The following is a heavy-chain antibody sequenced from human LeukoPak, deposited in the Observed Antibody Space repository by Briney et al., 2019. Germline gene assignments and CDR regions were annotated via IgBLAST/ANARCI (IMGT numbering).Heavy chain of an antibody. D-gene: IGHD3-9*01. V-gene: IGHV1-8*01. Sequence: ASVKVSCKASGYTFTSYDIDWVRQATGQGLEWMGWMNPNSGNTGYAQKFQGRVTMTRNTSISTAYMELSSLRSEDTAVYYCARVGRYFDWLLSLPDYYYYYMDVWGKGTTVTISS. J-gene: IGHJ6*03. CDR2: MNPNSGNT. CDR3: ARVGRYFDWLLSLPDYYYYYMDV. CDR1: GYTFTSYD.